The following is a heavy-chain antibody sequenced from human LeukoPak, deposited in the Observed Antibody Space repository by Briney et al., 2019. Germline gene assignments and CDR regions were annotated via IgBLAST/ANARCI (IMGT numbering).Heavy chain of an antibody. CDR2: INWNSGSI. D-gene: IGHD5-18*01. CDR3: AKAGYSYGPYSYYFDY. J-gene: IGHJ4*02. CDR1: GFTFDDYA. Sequence: GRSLRLSCAASGFTFDDYAMHWVRQGPGKGLEGVSGINWNSGSIGYADSVKGRFTISRDNAKTSLYLQMNNLRAEDMALYYCAKAGYSYGPYSYYFDYWGQGTLVTVSS. V-gene: IGHV3-9*03.